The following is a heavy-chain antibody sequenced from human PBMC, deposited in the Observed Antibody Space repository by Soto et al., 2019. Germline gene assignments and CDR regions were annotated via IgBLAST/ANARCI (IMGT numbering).Heavy chain of an antibody. J-gene: IGHJ5*02. Sequence: SETLSLTCIVSGGSISSSPYYWAWIRQPPGKALEWIGSVYYSGTSYRNPSLKSRATLSVDRSKNQFSLKLSSVTAADTAVYYCVHIRDYSNYGWFAPWGQGSLVTVSS. D-gene: IGHD4-4*01. CDR2: VYYSGTS. CDR3: VHIRDYSNYGWFAP. CDR1: GGSISSSPYY. V-gene: IGHV4-39*01.